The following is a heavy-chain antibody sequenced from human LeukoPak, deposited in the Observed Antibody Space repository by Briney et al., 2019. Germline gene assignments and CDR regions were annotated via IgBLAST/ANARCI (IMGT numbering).Heavy chain of an antibody. CDR2: IYYSGST. CDR1: GGSISSYY. J-gene: IGHJ4*02. D-gene: IGHD2-15*01. CDR3: ARSYCSGGSCYRD. Sequence: SETLSLTCTVSGGSISSYYWSWIRQPPGKGLEWIGYIYYSGSTNYNPSLKSRVTISVDTPKNQFSLKLSSVTAADTAVYYCARSYCSGGSCYRDWGQGTLVTVSS. V-gene: IGHV4-59*01.